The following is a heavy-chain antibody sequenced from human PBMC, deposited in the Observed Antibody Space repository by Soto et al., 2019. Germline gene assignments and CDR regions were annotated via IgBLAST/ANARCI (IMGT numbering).Heavy chain of an antibody. V-gene: IGHV4-59*08. CDR3: ARLGGFFQALDS. CDR1: GVSISPYY. CDR2: IYFGGTT. J-gene: IGHJ4*02. Sequence: SETLSLTCTVSGVSISPYYWSWIRQPPGKGLEWIGYIYFGGTTKYNPSLKSRVSMSVDTSKNQFSLKLTSVTAADTAVYYCARLGGFFQALDSWGQGTLVTVSS. D-gene: IGHD2-15*01.